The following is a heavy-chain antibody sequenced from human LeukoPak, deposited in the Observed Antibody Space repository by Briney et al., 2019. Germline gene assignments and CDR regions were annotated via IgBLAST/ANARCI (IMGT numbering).Heavy chain of an antibody. J-gene: IGHJ6*03. D-gene: IGHD5-18*01. CDR1: GFTFSSYS. Sequence: GGSLRLSCAASGFTFSSYSMNWVRQAPGKGLEWVSSISSSSNYIYYADSAKGRVTISRDNAKNTLYLQMNSLRAEDTAVYYCAKDSGHTAMRRLYYYYMDVWGKGTTVTISS. CDR2: ISSSSNYI. V-gene: IGHV3-21*01. CDR3: AKDSGHTAMRRLYYYYMDV.